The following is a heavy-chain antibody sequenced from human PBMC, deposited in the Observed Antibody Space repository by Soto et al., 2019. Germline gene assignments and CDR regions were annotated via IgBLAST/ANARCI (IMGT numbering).Heavy chain of an antibody. V-gene: IGHV3-23*01. CDR1: GFSITSFA. Sequence: PGGSLRLSCVAPGFSITSFAMSWFRQAPGKGLEWASAISASGGSTYADSVKGRFTISRDNSKNTLYLQMNSLRVEDTAVYYCAKVLSSGSYSGALEYWGQGALVTVSS. CDR2: ISASGGST. J-gene: IGHJ4*02. D-gene: IGHD1-26*01. CDR3: AKVLSSGSYSGALEY.